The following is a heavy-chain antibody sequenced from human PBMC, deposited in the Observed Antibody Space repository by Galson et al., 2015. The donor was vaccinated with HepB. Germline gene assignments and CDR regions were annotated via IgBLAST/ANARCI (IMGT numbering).Heavy chain of an antibody. D-gene: IGHD3-10*01. Sequence: SVKVSCKASGYTFTSYAMHWVRQAPGQRLEWMGWFNAGNGNTKYSQKFQGRVTITRDTSASTAYMELSSLRSEDTAVYYCARESVLLWFGEYPSFDPWGQGTLVTVSS. CDR3: ARESVLLWFGEYPSFDP. V-gene: IGHV1-3*01. CDR2: FNAGNGNT. CDR1: GYTFTSYA. J-gene: IGHJ5*02.